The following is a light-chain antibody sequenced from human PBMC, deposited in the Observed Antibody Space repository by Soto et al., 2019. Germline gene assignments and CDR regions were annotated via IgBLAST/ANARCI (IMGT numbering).Light chain of an antibody. J-gene: IGKJ2*01. CDR2: DAS. CDR1: QSVSSY. V-gene: IGKV3-11*01. Sequence: EIVLTQSPATLSLSPGERATLSCRASQSVSSYLAWYQQKPDQAPRLLIYDASNRATGIPARFSGSGSGTDFTLTISSLEPEDFVVYYCQQRSNWYTFGQGTKLEIK. CDR3: QQRSNWYT.